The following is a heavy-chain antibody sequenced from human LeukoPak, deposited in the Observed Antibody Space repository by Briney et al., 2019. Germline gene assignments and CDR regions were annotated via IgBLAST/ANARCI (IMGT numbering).Heavy chain of an antibody. CDR3: ATLIVGATWYFDY. Sequence: SETLSLTCTVSGGSISSYYWSWIRQPPGKGLEWIGYIYYSGSTNYNPSLKSRVTISVDTSKNQFSLKLSSVTAADTAVYYCATLIVGATWYFDYWGQGTLVTVSS. V-gene: IGHV4-59*08. CDR1: GGSISSYY. J-gene: IGHJ4*02. D-gene: IGHD1-26*01. CDR2: IYYSGST.